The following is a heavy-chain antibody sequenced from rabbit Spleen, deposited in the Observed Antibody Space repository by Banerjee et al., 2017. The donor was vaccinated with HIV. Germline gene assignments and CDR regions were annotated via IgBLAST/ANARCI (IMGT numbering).Heavy chain of an antibody. J-gene: IGHJ3*01. CDR2: IDTGSSGFT. Sequence: QEQLVESGGGLVQPEGSLTLTCKVSGFTLSSYWIFWVRQAPGKGLEWIACIDTGSSGFTYFATWAKGRFTCSKTSSTTVTLQMTSLTAADTATYFCARAIVPWLGLTRLDLWGPGPWSPS. CDR1: GFTLSSYW. D-gene: IGHD4-1*01. V-gene: IGHV1S45*01. CDR3: ARAIVPWLGLTRLDL.